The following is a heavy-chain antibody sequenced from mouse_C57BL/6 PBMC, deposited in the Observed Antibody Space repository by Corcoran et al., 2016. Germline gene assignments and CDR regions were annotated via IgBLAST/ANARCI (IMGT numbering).Heavy chain of an antibody. V-gene: IGHV1-26*01. CDR2: INPNNGGT. CDR3: ARSAIVY. Sequence: EVQLQQSGPELVKPGASVKISCKASGYTFTDYYMNWVKQSHGKSLEWIGDINPNNGGTSYNQKFKGKATLTVDKSSSTAYMELRSLTSEDSAVYYCARSAIVYWGQGTTPTVSS. CDR1: GYTFTDYY. J-gene: IGHJ2*01.